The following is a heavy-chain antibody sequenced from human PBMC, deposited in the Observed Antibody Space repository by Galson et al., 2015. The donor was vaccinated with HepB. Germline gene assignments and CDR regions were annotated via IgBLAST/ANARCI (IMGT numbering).Heavy chain of an antibody. Sequence: PALVKPTQTLTLTCTLSGFSLSTSGMCVSWIRQPPGKALEWLARIDWDDDKYYSTSLKTRLTISKDTSKNQVVLTMTNMDPVDTATYYCARIKVGATRGANWFDPWGQGTLVTVSS. D-gene: IGHD1-26*01. J-gene: IGHJ5*02. CDR1: GFSLSTSGMC. CDR2: IDWDDDK. CDR3: ARIKVGATRGANWFDP. V-gene: IGHV2-70*11.